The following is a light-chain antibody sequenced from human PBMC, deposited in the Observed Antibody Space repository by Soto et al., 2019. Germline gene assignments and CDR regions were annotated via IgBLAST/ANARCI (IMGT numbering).Light chain of an antibody. J-gene: IGKJ2*01. Sequence: EIVLTQSPGTLSLSPGERATLSCRASQSISRRFLAWYQQNVGQAPRLLIYDASTRATGIQDRFSGSGSGTDFTLTVSRLEPEDFAVYDCQQYDTSPTFGQGTKVDIK. CDR3: QQYDTSPT. V-gene: IGKV3-20*01. CDR2: DAS. CDR1: QSISRRF.